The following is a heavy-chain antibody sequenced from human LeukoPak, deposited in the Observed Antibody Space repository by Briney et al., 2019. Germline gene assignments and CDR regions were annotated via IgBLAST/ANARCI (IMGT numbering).Heavy chain of an antibody. Sequence: GGSLRLSCAVSGFTFSSYAMNWVRQAPGKGLEWVSAISGSGGSTYYADSVKGRFTISRDKSMNTLYLQMNSLRAEDTALYYCAKAQTTADAFDIWGQGTMVTVSS. CDR2: ISGSGGST. CDR3: AKAQTTADAFDI. CDR1: GFTFSSYA. D-gene: IGHD4-17*01. J-gene: IGHJ3*02. V-gene: IGHV3-23*01.